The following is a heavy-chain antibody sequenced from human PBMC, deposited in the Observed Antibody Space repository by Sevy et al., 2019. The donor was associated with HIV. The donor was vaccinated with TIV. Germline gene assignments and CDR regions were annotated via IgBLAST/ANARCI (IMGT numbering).Heavy chain of an antibody. CDR3: HSGYDSDASDI. V-gene: IGHV3-30*03. Sequence: GGSLRLSCAVSGFTFSSYGMHWVRQAPGKGLEWVAVISYDGSNKYYADSVKGRFTISRDNSKNTLYLQMNSLRAEDTAVYYCHSGYDSDASDILGQGTMVTVSS. CDR1: GFTFSSYG. J-gene: IGHJ3*02. CDR2: ISYDGSNK. D-gene: IGHD5-12*01.